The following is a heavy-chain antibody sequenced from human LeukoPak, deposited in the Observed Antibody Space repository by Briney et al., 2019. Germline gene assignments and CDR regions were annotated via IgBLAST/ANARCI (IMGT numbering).Heavy chain of an antibody. V-gene: IGHV1-18*01. CDR3: TNGGGVRWFDP. J-gene: IGHJ5*02. D-gene: IGHD3-10*01. CDR2: ISTFNGNT. Sequence: ASVKVSCKASHYSFNNYVITWVRQAPGQGLEWMGWISTFNGNTNYAQKFQGRVTMTTDTSTNTVYMELRSLRSDDTAVYYCTNGGGVRWFDPWGQGTLVTVSS. CDR1: HYSFNNYV.